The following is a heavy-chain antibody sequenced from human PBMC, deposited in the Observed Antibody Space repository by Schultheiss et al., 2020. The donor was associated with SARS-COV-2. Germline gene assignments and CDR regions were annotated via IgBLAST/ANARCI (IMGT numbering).Heavy chain of an antibody. V-gene: IGHV1-18*01. CDR1: GYIFRSYG. Sequence: ASVKVSCKASGYIFRSYGISWVRQAPGQGLEWMGYISPYNGNTYYAQKFQGRVSMTSDTSTSTAYLELRSLMSDDTAVYYCARGTVGGQDYYYFDLWGRGTLVTVSS. CDR3: ARGTVGGQDYYYFDL. J-gene: IGHJ2*01. D-gene: IGHD6-19*01. CDR2: ISPYNGNT.